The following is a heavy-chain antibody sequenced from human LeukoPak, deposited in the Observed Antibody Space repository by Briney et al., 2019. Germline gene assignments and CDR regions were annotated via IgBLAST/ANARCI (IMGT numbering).Heavy chain of an antibody. CDR3: AREGFHGRELFPTFDY. D-gene: IGHD3-10*01. Sequence: ASVKVSCKSSGYSFTDYYIHWVRQVPGQGLEWMGWINPNSGGTNYAQKFQGRVTMTMDTSISTAYMELSSLRSEDTAVYYCAREGFHGRELFPTFDYWGQGTLVTVSS. CDR2: INPNSGGT. CDR1: GYSFTDYY. V-gene: IGHV1-2*02. J-gene: IGHJ4*02.